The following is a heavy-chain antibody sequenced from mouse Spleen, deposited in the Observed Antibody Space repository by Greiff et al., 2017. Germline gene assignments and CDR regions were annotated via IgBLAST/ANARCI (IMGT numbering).Heavy chain of an antibody. CDR3: ARHKGYYFDY. CDR2: ISSGGGNT. J-gene: IGHJ2*01. Sequence: EVKLMESGGGLVKLGGSLKLSCAASGFTFSSYAMSWVRQTPEKRLEWVATISSGGGNTYYPDSVKGRFTISRDNAKNTLYLQMSSLKSEDTAMYYCARHKGYYFDYWGQGTTLTVSS. D-gene: IGHD1-3*01. CDR1: GFTFSSYA. V-gene: IGHV5-9*04.